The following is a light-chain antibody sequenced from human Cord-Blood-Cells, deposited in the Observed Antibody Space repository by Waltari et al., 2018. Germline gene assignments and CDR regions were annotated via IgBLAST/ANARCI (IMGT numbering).Light chain of an antibody. Sequence: DIQMTQSVSLLSASVGDRVTITCRASRGISSLLAWYQQNPKKAPKSLIYAASSLQSGVPSRFSGSGSESDFTHTNSSLQPDNFATYYCQQDNIYPRSFGQGTNLEI. CDR3: QQDNIYPRS. V-gene: IGKV1D-16*01. CDR1: RGISSL. CDR2: AAS. J-gene: IGKJ2*04.